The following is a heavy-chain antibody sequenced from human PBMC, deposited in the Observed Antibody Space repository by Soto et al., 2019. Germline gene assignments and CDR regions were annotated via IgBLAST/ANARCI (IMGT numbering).Heavy chain of an antibody. D-gene: IGHD5-12*01. CDR2: IIPVFGAA. CDR1: GATLDTFINYG. V-gene: IGHV1-69*12. Sequence: QVQLVQSGAEVKKPGSSVRVSCKASGATLDTFINYGITWVRQAPGQGLEWMGGIIPVFGAANHAQKFQGRVTISADESPRKVKMELSRLRSEDTAVYYCARGAATNILVLMYVALEIWGQGTMVTVSS. J-gene: IGHJ3*02. CDR3: ARGAATNILVLMYVALEI.